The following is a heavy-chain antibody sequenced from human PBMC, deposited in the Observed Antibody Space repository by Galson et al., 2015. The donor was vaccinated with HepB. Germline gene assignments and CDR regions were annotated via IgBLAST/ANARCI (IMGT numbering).Heavy chain of an antibody. J-gene: IGHJ4*02. D-gene: IGHD3-10*01. CDR2: IYHSGST. V-gene: IGHV4-38-2*02. CDR1: GYSISSGYY. Sequence: LSLTCTVSGYSISSGYYWGWIRQPPGKGLEWIGSIYHSGSTYYNPSLKSRVTISVDTSKNQFSLKLSSVTAADTAVYYCARDPGRDYYGSGSYSNVDYWGQGTLVTVSS. CDR3: ARDPGRDYYGSGSYSNVDY.